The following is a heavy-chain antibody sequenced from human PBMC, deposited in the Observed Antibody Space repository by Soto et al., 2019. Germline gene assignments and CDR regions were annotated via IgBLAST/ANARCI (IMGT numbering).Heavy chain of an antibody. D-gene: IGHD1-26*01. Sequence: PSETLSLTCAVSGGSISSSNWWSWVRQPPGKGLEWIGEIYHSGSTNYNPSLKSRVTISVDKSKNQFSLKLSSVTAADTAVYYCARVGGGISGSRSGLFDYWGQGTLVTVS. CDR3: ARVGGGISGSRSGLFDY. V-gene: IGHV4-4*02. CDR2: IYHSGST. J-gene: IGHJ4*02. CDR1: GGSISSSNW.